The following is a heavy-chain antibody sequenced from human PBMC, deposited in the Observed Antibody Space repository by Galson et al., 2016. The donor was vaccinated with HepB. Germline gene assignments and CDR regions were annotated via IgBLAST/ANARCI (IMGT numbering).Heavy chain of an antibody. V-gene: IGHV3-74*01. Sequence: SLRLSCAASGFSFSAYWMHWVRQAPGKGLVWVSRIRIYGSNTNYADSVKGRFTISRDNAKNTLYLQMNSLRVEDTAVYYCVRDGAVPGLGFDPWGQGTLVSVSS. CDR1: GFSFSAYW. CDR3: VRDGAVPGLGFDP. J-gene: IGHJ5*02. D-gene: IGHD6-19*01. CDR2: IRIYGSNT.